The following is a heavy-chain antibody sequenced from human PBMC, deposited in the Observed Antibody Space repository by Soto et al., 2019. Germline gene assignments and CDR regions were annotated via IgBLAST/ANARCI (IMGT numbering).Heavy chain of an antibody. J-gene: IGHJ4*02. CDR2: IFYSGST. CDR3: ARRYGSVFYY. CDR1: GGSISSYY. D-gene: IGHD6-19*01. V-gene: IGHV4-59*01. Sequence: PSETLSLTCTVSGGSISSYYWSWIRQPPGKGLEWIGYIFYSGSTNYNPSLKSRVTISVDTSKNQFSLKLSSVTAADTALYYCARRYGSVFYYWGQGTLVTVSS.